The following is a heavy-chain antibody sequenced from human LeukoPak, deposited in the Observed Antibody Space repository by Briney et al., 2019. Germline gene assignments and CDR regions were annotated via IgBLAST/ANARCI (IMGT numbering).Heavy chain of an antibody. CDR2: ICGGGGST. V-gene: IGHV3-23*01. D-gene: IGHD3-22*01. J-gene: IGHJ6*02. Sequence: GGSLRLSCAASGFTFTSYALSWVRQAPGKGLEWVSSICGGGGSTYYADSVKGRFTISRDNAKNPLYLQMNSLRAEDTAVYYCARADSLYYYYGMDVWGQGTTVTVSS. CDR1: GFTFTSYA. CDR3: ARADSLYYYYGMDV.